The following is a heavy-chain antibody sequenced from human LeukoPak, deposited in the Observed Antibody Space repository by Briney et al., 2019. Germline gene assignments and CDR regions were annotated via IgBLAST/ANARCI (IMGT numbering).Heavy chain of an antibody. CDR2: IYTSGST. D-gene: IGHD6-6*01. V-gene: IGHV4-61*02. CDR1: GGSISSGSYY. CDR3: ASESSSYQDGMDV. Sequence: PSETLSLTCTVSGGSISSGSYYWSWIRQPAGKGLEWIGRIYTSGSTNYNPSLKSRVTISVDTSKNQFSLKLSSVTAADTAVYYCASESSSYQDGMDVWGKGTTVTVSS. J-gene: IGHJ6*04.